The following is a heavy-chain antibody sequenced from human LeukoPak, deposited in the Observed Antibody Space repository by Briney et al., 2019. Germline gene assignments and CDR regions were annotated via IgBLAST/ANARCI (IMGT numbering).Heavy chain of an antibody. CDR3: AKSGRSRFHY. V-gene: IGHV3-30*02. Sequence: GGSLRLSCAASGLTFSSYGMPWVRQSPGKGLEWVAFIRSDGSNKYYADSVKGRFTISRDNSKNTLYLRMNSPRAEDTAVYYCAKSGRSRFHYWGQGTLVTVSS. CDR1: GLTFSSYG. D-gene: IGHD1-26*01. CDR2: IRSDGSNK. J-gene: IGHJ4*02.